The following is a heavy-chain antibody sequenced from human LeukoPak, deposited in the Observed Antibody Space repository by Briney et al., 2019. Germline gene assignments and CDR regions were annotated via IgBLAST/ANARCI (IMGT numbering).Heavy chain of an antibody. V-gene: IGHV4-59*12. CDR2: IYYSGST. D-gene: IGHD5-18*01. Sequence: ASETLSLTCTVSGGSISSYYWSWIRQPPGKGLEWIGYIYYSGSTNYNPSLKSRVTISVDTSKNQFSLKLSSVTAADTAVYYCARDGYSYGIIDYWGQGTLVTVSS. CDR1: GGSISSYY. CDR3: ARDGYSYGIIDY. J-gene: IGHJ4*02.